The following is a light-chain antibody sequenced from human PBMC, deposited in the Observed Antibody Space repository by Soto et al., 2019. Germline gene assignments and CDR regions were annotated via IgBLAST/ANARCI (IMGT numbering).Light chain of an antibody. CDR3: QQYKIYTPT. V-gene: IGKV1-5*01. CDR1: QSISSS. Sequence: EMPMSESPSTLSASVGARVTITSRASQSISSSLAWYQQKPGKAPKLLIYDASNLESGVPSRFSGSGSGTEVTLTIISLQQDDFLANYCQQYKIYTPTFGQGTKVDI. J-gene: IGKJ1*01. CDR2: DAS.